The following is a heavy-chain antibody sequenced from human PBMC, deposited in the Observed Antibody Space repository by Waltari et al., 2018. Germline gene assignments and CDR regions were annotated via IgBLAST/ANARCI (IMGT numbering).Heavy chain of an antibody. CDR1: GFIFSSWG. Sequence: HLEESGGGLVKSGGSLSLSCSASGFIFSSWGMNWVRQAPGKGLEWIASISSGSTYIFYADAVRGRFTISRDDAKDSLYLKADSLRAEDTGVYYCTRDVYGSGGDYFEPWGQGTLVTVSS. V-gene: IGHV3-21*04. CDR2: ISSGSTYI. D-gene: IGHD6-19*01. J-gene: IGHJ4*02. CDR3: TRDVYGSGGDYFEP.